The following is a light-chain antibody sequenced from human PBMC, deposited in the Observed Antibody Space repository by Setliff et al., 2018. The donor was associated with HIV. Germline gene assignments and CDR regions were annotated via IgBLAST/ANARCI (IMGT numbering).Light chain of an antibody. V-gene: IGKV1-39*01. CDR2: GAS. CDR3: QQSYSIPIT. J-gene: IGKJ5*01. Sequence: DIQMTQSPSSLSASVGEKVTMTCRASQTISTSLNWYRQKSGKAPQLLIYGASTLQSGVPSRFSGSGFGTDFTLTISSLQPDDFATYYCQQSYSIPITFGQGTRLEIK. CDR1: QTISTS.